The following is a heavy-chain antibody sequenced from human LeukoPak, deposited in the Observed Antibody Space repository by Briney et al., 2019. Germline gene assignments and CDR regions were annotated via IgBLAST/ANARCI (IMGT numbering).Heavy chain of an antibody. CDR1: GFTLTSYG. Sequence: GRSLRLSCAVSGFTLTSYGIHWVRQAPGKGLEWVAVVSHDGGTVHYADSVKGRFTISRDTSKNTLYLQMNNMGPEDTAVYYCVKGDWREYWGQGTLVTVSS. CDR2: VSHDGGTV. J-gene: IGHJ4*02. D-gene: IGHD3-3*01. V-gene: IGHV3-30-3*01. CDR3: VKGDWREY.